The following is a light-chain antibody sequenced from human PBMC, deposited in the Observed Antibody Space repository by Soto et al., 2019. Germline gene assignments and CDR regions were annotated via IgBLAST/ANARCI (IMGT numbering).Light chain of an antibody. CDR1: QSITTW. V-gene: IGKV1-5*03. CDR2: KAT. CDR3: QQSNDYPYT. J-gene: IGKJ2*01. Sequence: DIQMTQSPSTLSASVGDRVTITCRASQSITTWLAWYQQKPGKAPKLLIYKATNLQSGVPSRFSGSGSGTEFSLTISSLQPEDFAIYYCQQSNDYPYTFGQGTKLEIK.